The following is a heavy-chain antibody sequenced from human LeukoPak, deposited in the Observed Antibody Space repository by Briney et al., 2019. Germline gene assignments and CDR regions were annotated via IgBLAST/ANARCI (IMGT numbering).Heavy chain of an antibody. J-gene: IGHJ6*03. Sequence: PGGSLRLSCAAPGFTFSTYNMNWVRHAPGKGLEWISSITSSSSYIYYADSVKGRFTISRDNAKNSLYLQMNSLRAEDTAVYYCARDPYSGNYGNYYYYMDVWGKGTTVTISS. CDR2: ITSSSSYI. V-gene: IGHV3-21*01. D-gene: IGHD1-26*01. CDR1: GFTFSTYN. CDR3: ARDPYSGNYGNYYYYMDV.